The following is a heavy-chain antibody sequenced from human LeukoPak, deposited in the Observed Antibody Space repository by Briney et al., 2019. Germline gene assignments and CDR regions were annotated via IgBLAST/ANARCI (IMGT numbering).Heavy chain of an antibody. CDR2: IYYSGDT. D-gene: IGHD6-13*01. J-gene: IGHJ4*02. CDR1: TGSISNSSYY. CDR3: AVGSSWSDFDY. V-gene: IGHV4-39*07. Sequence: PSETLSLTCTVSTGSISNSSYYWGWFRQPPGKGLEWIGSIYYSGDTYSTPSLKSRVTISVDTSKNQFSLKLSSVTAADTAVYYCAVGSSWSDFDYWGQGTLVTVSS.